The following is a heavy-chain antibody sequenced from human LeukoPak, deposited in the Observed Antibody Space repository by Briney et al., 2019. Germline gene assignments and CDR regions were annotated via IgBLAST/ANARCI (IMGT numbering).Heavy chain of an antibody. CDR2: INPNSGGT. V-gene: IGHV1-2*06. Sequence: ASVKVSCKASGYTFTGYYMHWVRQAPGQGLEWMGRINPNSGGTNYAQKFQGRVTMTRDTSISTAYMELSRLRSDDPAVYNCAEGYGGGGSCYSYVYNYYYYMDVWGKGTTVTVSS. J-gene: IGHJ6*03. CDR1: GYTFTGYY. CDR3: AEGYGGGGSCYSYVYNYYYYMDV. D-gene: IGHD2-15*01.